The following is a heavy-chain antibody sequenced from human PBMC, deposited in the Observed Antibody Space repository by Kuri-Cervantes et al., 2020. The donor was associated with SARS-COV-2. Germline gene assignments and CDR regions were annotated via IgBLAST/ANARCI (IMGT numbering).Heavy chain of an antibody. Sequence: GSLRLSCTVSGGSVNSGSYYWNWIRQPPGKRLEWIGHIYYTGSVDYNSSLKSRVTTSIDTSKTRFSLTLSSVTAADTAVYYCARVRGNYQGTYYYYGMDVWGQGTTVTVSS. CDR2: IYYTGSV. J-gene: IGHJ6*02. V-gene: IGHV4-61*01. CDR1: GGSVNSGSYY. CDR3: ARVRGNYQGTYYYYGMDV. D-gene: IGHD1-7*01.